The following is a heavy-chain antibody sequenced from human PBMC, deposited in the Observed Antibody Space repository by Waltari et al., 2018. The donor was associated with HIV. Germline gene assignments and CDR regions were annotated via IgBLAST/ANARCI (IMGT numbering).Heavy chain of an antibody. CDR2: ISSSGSTI. D-gene: IGHD2-15*01. J-gene: IGHJ4*02. Sequence: EVQVVESGGGLVQPGGSLRLSCAASGFTFSRSGMNWVRQAPEKGLQWLSYISSSGSTIYADSVKGRFTISRDNVKNSLYLQMNSLTADDTAVYYCARDPFVGMTVAYYFDFWGQGTLVTVSS. CDR3: ARDPFVGMTVAYYFDF. V-gene: IGHV3-48*01. CDR1: GFTFSRSG.